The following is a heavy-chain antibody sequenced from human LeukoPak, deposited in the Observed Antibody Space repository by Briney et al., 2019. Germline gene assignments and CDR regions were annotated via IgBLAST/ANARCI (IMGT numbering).Heavy chain of an antibody. J-gene: IGHJ6*03. V-gene: IGHV3-64*01. CDR3: ARDLRGGDYGDYRSYYYYMDV. Sequence: GGSLRLSCAASGFTFSSYAMRWVRQAPGKGLEYVSAISSNGGSTYYANSVKGRFTISRDNSKNTLYLQMGSLRAEDMAVYYCARDLRGGDYGDYRSYYYYMDVWGKGTTVTVSS. CDR2: ISSNGGST. CDR1: GFTFSSYA. D-gene: IGHD4-17*01.